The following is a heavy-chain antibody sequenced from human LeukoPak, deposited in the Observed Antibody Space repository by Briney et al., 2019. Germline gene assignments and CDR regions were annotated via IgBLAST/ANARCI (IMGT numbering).Heavy chain of an antibody. J-gene: IGHJ3*01. CDR1: GFTFSIYW. D-gene: IGHD5-12*01. Sequence: AGSLRLSCSASGFTFSIYWMYWARQAPGKGLVWVSRIDSDGRTTDYADSLRGRFIISRDNSKNTLYLQMNSLKADDTAIYYCVVASDALDLWGQGTTVTVSS. CDR2: IDSDGRTT. CDR3: VVASDALDL. V-gene: IGHV3-74*01.